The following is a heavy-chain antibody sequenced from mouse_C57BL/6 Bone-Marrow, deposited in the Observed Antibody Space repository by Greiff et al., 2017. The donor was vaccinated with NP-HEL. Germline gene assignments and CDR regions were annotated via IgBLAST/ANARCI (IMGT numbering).Heavy chain of an antibody. V-gene: IGHV5-4*01. Sequence: EVQVVESGGGLVKPGGSLKLSCAASGFTFSSYAMSWVRQTPEKRLEWVATISDGGSYTYYPDNVKGRFTISRDNAKNNLYLQMSHLKSEDTAMYYCARGGGYGYAMDYWGQGTSVTVSS. CDR2: ISDGGSYT. D-gene: IGHD2-2*01. J-gene: IGHJ4*01. CDR3: ARGGGYGYAMDY. CDR1: GFTFSSYA.